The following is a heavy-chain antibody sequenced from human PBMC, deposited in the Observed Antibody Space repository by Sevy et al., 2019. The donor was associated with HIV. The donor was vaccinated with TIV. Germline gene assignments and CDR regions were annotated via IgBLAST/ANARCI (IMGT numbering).Heavy chain of an antibody. D-gene: IGHD3-22*01. CDR1: AFIFSNYN. J-gene: IGHJ4*02. Sequence: GGSLRLSCAASAFIFSNYNMNWVRQAPGKGLEWVSSISSSSNDIYYADSVKGRFTISRDNSKNTLYLQMNSLRADDTAVYYCASHYYDSTGYYFPLEYWGQGTRVTVSS. CDR3: ASHYYDSTGYYFPLEY. V-gene: IGHV3-21*01. CDR2: ISSSSNDI.